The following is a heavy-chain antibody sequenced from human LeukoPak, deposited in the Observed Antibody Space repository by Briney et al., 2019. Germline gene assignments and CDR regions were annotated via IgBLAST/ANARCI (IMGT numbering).Heavy chain of an antibody. CDR1: GFTFSSYA. CDR2: ISYDGSNK. CDR3: ARDPYYYDSSGYPLFDY. J-gene: IGHJ4*02. D-gene: IGHD3-22*01. Sequence: GGSLRLSCAASGFTFSSYAMHWVRQAPGKGLEWVAVISYDGSNKYYANSVKGRFTISRDNSKNTLYLQMNSLRAEDTAVYYCARDPYYYDSSGYPLFDYWGQGTLVTVSS. V-gene: IGHV3-30*04.